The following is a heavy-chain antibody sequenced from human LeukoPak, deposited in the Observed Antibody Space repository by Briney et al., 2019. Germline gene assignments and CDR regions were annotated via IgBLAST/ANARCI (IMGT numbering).Heavy chain of an antibody. Sequence: SQTLSLTCTVSGGSISSGGYYWSWIRQHPGKGLEWIGYIYYSGSTYYNPSLKSRVTISVDTSKNQFSLKLSSVTAADTAVYYCARDQLASSTTPGGMDVWGQGTTVTVSS. D-gene: IGHD2-2*01. CDR3: ARDQLASSTTPGGMDV. CDR1: GGSISSGGYY. J-gene: IGHJ6*02. CDR2: IYYSGST. V-gene: IGHV4-30-4*08.